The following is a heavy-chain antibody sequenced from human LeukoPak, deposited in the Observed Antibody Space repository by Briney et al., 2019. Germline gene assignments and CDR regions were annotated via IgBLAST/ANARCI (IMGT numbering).Heavy chain of an antibody. V-gene: IGHV3-15*01. CDR1: GFTFSNAW. D-gene: IGHD2-2*01. CDR3: TTDSYCSSTSCPPDAFDI. CDR2: IKSKTDGGTT. Sequence: GGSLRLSCAASGFTFSNAWMSWVRQAPGKGLEWVGRIKSKTDGGTTDYAAPVKGRFTISRDDSKNTLYLQMNSLKTENTAVYYCTTDSYCSSTSCPPDAFDIWGQGTMVTVSS. J-gene: IGHJ3*02.